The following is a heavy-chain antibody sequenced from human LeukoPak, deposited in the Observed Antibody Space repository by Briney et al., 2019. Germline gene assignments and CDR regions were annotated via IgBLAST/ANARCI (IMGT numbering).Heavy chain of an antibody. D-gene: IGHD1-26*01. J-gene: IGHJ4*02. V-gene: IGHV4-59*01. CDR1: GGSISSYY. CDR2: IYYSGST. Sequence: SETLSLTCTVSGGSISSYYWSWIRQPPGKGLEWIGYIYYSGSTNYNPSLKSRVTISVDTSKNQFSLKLSSVTAADTAAYYCARSMVGATRFDYWGQGTLVTVSS. CDR3: ARSMVGATRFDY.